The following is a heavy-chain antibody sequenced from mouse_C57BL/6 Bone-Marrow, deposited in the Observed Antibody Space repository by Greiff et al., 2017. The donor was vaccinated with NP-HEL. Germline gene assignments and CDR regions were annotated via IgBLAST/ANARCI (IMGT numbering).Heavy chain of an antibody. CDR2: FHPYNDDT. Sequence: QVQLQQSGAELVKPGASVKMSCKASGYTFTTYPIEWVKQNHGKSLEWIGNFHPYNDDTEYNEKFKNKATLTVEKSSSTVYLELSRLTSDDSAVYYCAGGDNYWYYFDYWGQGTTLTVSA. CDR3: AGGDNYWYYFDY. CDR1: GYTFTTYP. J-gene: IGHJ2*01. D-gene: IGHD1-3*01. V-gene: IGHV1-47*01.